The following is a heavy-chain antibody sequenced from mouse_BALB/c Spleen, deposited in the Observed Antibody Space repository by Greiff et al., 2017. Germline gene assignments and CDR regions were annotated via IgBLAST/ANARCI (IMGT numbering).Heavy chain of an antibody. D-gene: IGHD2-4*01. Sequence: QVQLKESGPELVRPGVSVKISCKGSGYTFTDYAMHWVKQSHAKSLEWIGVISTYYGNTNYNQKFKGKATMTVDKSSSTAYMELARLTSEDSAIYYCAREMITLAYWGQGTLVTVSA. V-gene: IGHV1-67*01. J-gene: IGHJ3*01. CDR1: GYTFTDYA. CDR2: ISTYYGNT. CDR3: AREMITLAY.